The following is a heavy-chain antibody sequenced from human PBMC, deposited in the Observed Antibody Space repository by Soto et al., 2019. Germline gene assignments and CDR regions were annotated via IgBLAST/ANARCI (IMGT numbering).Heavy chain of an antibody. V-gene: IGHV4-31*03. J-gene: IGHJ4*02. CDR2: VYYSGAT. Sequence: SETLSLSCTVSGDSMATGGHYYNWIRQVPGKGLEWIGYVYYSGATHYTPSLRARATISRDTSKNQFSLRLISVTAADTALYYCARDKDLQPTVWGFWGQGIQVTVSS. D-gene: IGHD3-16*01. CDR1: GDSMATGGHY. CDR3: ARDKDLQPTVWGF.